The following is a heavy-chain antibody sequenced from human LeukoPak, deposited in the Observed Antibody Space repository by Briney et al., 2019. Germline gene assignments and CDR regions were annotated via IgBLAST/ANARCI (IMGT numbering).Heavy chain of an antibody. J-gene: IGHJ4*02. CDR1: GGSISSYY. V-gene: IGHV4-4*09. D-gene: IGHD3-22*01. Sequence: SETLSLTCTVSGGSISSYYWSWIRQPPGKGLEWIGYIYTSGSTNYNPSLKSRVTISVDTSKNQFSLKLSSVTAADTAVYYCARHKPPEYYYDKVLQLDYWGQGTLVTVSS. CDR2: IYTSGST. CDR3: ARHKPPEYYYDKVLQLDY.